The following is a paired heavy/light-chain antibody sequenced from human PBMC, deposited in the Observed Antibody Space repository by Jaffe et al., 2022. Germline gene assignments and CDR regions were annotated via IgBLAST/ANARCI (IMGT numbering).Light chain of an antibody. J-gene: IGLJ3*02. CDR3: AAWDDSLRWV. Sequence: QSVLTQPPSASGTPGQRVTISCSGSSSNIGSNYVYWYQQLPGTAPKLLIYRNNQRPSGVPDRFSGSKSGTSASLAISGLRSEDEADYYCAAWDDSLRWVFGGGTKLTVL. V-gene: IGLV1-47*01. CDR2: RNN. CDR1: SSNIGSNY.
Heavy chain of an antibody. CDR2: IYTSGST. J-gene: IGHJ4*02. Sequence: QVQLQESGPGLVKPSQTLSLTCTVSGGSISSSSSYWSWIRQPAGKGLEWIGRIYTSGSTNYNPSLESRVTISVDTSKNQFSLKLTSVTAADTAVYYCARDGGSGWYHVDYWGQGTLVTVSS. V-gene: IGHV4-61*02. CDR3: ARDGGSGWYHVDY. D-gene: IGHD6-19*01. CDR1: GGSISSSSSY.